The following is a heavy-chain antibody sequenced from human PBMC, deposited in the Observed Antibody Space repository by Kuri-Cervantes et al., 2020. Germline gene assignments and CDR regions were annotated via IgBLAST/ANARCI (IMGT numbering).Heavy chain of an antibody. J-gene: IGHJ4*02. D-gene: IGHD3-16*01. V-gene: IGHV3-64*02. CDR3: AKRGSGTSPDFDY. CDR1: GFTFSSYA. Sequence: GESLKISCAASGFTFSSYAMHWVRQAPGKGLEYVSAISSNGGSTYYADSVKGRFTISRDNSKNTLYLQMGSLRAEDMAVYYCAKRGSGTSPDFDYWGLGTLVTVSS. CDR2: ISSNGGST.